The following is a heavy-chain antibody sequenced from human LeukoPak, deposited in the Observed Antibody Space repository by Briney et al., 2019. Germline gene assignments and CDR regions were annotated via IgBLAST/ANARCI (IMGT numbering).Heavy chain of an antibody. CDR1: GFTLSSYA. CDR3: AKQLDSGNYYPTGDDC. Sequence: PGGSLRLSCAASGFTLSSYATSWVRQAPGKGLEWVSAISGSGADTYYADSVKGRFTISRDTSKNTLYLQMNSLRDEDTAVYYCAKQLDSGNYYPTGDDCWGQGTLVTVSS. J-gene: IGHJ4*02. V-gene: IGHV3-23*01. CDR2: ISGSGADT. D-gene: IGHD3-10*01.